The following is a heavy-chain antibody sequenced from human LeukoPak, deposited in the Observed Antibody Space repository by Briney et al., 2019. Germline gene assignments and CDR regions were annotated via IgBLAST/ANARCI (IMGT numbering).Heavy chain of an antibody. CDR1: GFTFSSYG. D-gene: IGHD2-15*01. CDR2: IYSGGST. CDR3: AREMDCSGGSCYGDY. V-gene: IGHV3-53*01. J-gene: IGHJ4*02. Sequence: GGTLRLSCAASGFTFSSYGMSWVRQAPGKGLEWVSVIYSGGSTYYADSVKGRFTISRDNSKNTLYLQMNSLRAEDTAVYYCAREMDCSGGSCYGDYWGQGTLVTVSS.